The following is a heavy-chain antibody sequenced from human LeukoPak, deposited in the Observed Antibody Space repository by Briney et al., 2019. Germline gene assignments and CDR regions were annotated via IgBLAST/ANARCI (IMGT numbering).Heavy chain of an antibody. Sequence: SETLSLTCAVSGGSISSGGYSWSWIRQPPGKGLEWIGYIYHSGSTYYNPSLKSRVTISVGRSKNQFSLKLSSVTAADTAVYYCASVVDTAMAPYFDYWGQGTLVTVSS. D-gene: IGHD5-18*01. CDR1: GGSISSGGYS. J-gene: IGHJ4*02. CDR3: ASVVDTAMAPYFDY. CDR2: IYHSGST. V-gene: IGHV4-30-2*01.